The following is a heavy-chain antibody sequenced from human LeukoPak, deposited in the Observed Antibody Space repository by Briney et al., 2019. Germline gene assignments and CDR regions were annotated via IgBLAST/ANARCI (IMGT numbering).Heavy chain of an antibody. CDR1: GFTFSGFA. CDR2: IPFDGRKK. Sequence: GGSLRLSCAASGFTFSGFAMHWVRQVPGKGLEWVAAIPFDGRKKYYVDSVQGRFTISRDNFKTTVDLQINNLRSEDTAIYYCARDRARKSSISAFDYWGHGILVTVSS. CDR3: ARDRARKSSISAFDY. D-gene: IGHD1-14*01. V-gene: IGHV3-30*03. J-gene: IGHJ4*01.